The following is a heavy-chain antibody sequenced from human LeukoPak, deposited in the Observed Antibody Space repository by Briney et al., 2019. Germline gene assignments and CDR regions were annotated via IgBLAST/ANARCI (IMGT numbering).Heavy chain of an antibody. Sequence: GGSLRLSCAASGFTFSSYAMHWVRQAPGKGLEWVAVISYDGSNKYYADSVKGRFTISRDNSKNTLYLQMNSLRAEDTAVYYCARDSYSNGLSFYYYYMDVWGKGTTVTVSS. CDR1: GFTFSSYA. V-gene: IGHV3-30*04. D-gene: IGHD4-11*01. CDR3: ARDSYSNGLSFYYYYMDV. J-gene: IGHJ6*03. CDR2: ISYDGSNK.